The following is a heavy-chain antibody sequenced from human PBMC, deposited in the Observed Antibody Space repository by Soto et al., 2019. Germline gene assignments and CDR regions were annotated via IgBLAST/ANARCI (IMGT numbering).Heavy chain of an antibody. D-gene: IGHD5-12*01. CDR2: IDPSDSYT. Sequence: GESLKISCKGSGYSFTSYWISWVRQMPGKGLEWMGRIDPSDSYTNYSPSFQSHVTISADKSISTAYLQWSSLKASDTAMYYCASFGRLYRRYSGYDPLSPQFDYWGQGTLVTVSS. CDR1: GYSFTSYW. J-gene: IGHJ4*02. CDR3: ASFGRLYRRYSGYDPLSPQFDY. V-gene: IGHV5-10-1*01.